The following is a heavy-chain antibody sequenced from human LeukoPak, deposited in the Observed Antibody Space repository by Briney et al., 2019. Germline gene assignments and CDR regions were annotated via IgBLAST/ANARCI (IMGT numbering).Heavy chain of an antibody. CDR1: GYSISSGYY. J-gene: IGHJ3*02. CDR3: ARESIAARRTPGGNAFDI. V-gene: IGHV4-38-2*02. CDR2: IYHSGST. D-gene: IGHD6-6*01. Sequence: PSETLSLTCTVSGYSISSGYYWGWIRQPPGKGLEWIGSIYHSGSTYYNPSLKSRVTISVDTSKNQFSLKLSSVTAADTAVYYCARESIAARRTPGGNAFDIWGQGTMVTVSS.